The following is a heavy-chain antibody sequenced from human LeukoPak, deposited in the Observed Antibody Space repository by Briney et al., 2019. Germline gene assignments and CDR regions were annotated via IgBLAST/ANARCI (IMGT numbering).Heavy chain of an antibody. Sequence: PGGSLRLSCAASGFTLSNYWMHWVRQAPGKGLVWVSRINSDGITTTYADSVKGRFTISRDNAKGTLYLQMSSLRAEDTAVYYCARAGAMTSMLHYWGQGTLVTVSS. J-gene: IGHJ4*02. CDR1: GFTLSNYW. D-gene: IGHD3-3*02. CDR2: INSDGITT. V-gene: IGHV3-74*03. CDR3: ARAGAMTSMLHY.